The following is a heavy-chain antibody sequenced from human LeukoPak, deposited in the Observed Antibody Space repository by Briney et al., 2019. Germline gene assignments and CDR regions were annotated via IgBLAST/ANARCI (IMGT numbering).Heavy chain of an antibody. CDR2: INHSGST. CDR3: AKDDGGQWLVMGGFDY. V-gene: IGHV4-34*01. J-gene: IGHJ4*02. Sequence: SETLSLTCAVYGGSFSGYYWSWIRQPPGKGLEWIGEINHSGSTNYNPSLKSRVTISVDTSKNQFSLKLSSVTAADTAVYYCAKDDGGQWLVMGGFDYWGQGTLVTVSS. CDR1: GGSFSGYY. D-gene: IGHD6-19*01.